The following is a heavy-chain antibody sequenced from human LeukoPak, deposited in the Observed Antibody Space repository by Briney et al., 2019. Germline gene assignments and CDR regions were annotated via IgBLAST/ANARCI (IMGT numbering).Heavy chain of an antibody. D-gene: IGHD3-22*01. J-gene: IGHJ4*02. CDR1: GFTFSSYG. V-gene: IGHV3-30*18. CDR2: ISYDGSNK. CDR3: AKIPYYYDSSGYYREFFDY. Sequence: PGGSLRLSCAASGFTFSSYGMHWVRQAPGKGLEWVAVISYDGSNKYYADSVKGRFTISRDNSKNTLYLQMNSLRAVDTAVYYCAKIPYYYDSSGYYREFFDYWGQGTLVTVSS.